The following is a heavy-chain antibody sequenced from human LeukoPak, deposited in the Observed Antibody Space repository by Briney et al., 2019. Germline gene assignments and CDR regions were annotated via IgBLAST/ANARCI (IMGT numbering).Heavy chain of an antibody. Sequence: GESLRLSCAASGFTFSDYYMSWIRQAPGKGLEWVSYISSSGSTIYYADSVKGRFTISRDNAKNSLYLQMNSLRAEDTAVYYCASVDSSGYPDYWGQGTLVTVSS. CDR1: GFTFSDYY. D-gene: IGHD3-22*01. CDR2: ISSSGSTI. CDR3: ASVDSSGYPDY. V-gene: IGHV3-11*04. J-gene: IGHJ4*02.